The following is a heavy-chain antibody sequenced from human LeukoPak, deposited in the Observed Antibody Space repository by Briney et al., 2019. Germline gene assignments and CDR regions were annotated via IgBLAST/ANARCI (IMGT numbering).Heavy chain of an antibody. V-gene: IGHV1-8*01. J-gene: IGHJ4*02. Sequence: ASVKVSCKASGYAFTSYDINWMRQAPGQGLEWVGWMNPNSGNTGYAQTFQGKLTMTRNTSIKTAYMELSSLRSEDTAVYYCARRFYDNLTGHTWYDYWGQGTLVTVSS. CDR1: GYAFTSYD. D-gene: IGHD3-9*01. CDR2: MNPNSGNT. CDR3: ARRFYDNLTGHTWYDY.